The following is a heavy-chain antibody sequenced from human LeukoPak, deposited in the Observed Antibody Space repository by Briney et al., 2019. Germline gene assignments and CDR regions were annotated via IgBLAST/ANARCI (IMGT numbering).Heavy chain of an antibody. CDR3: ARVPSEQWLVTPFDY. D-gene: IGHD6-19*01. J-gene: IGHJ4*02. CDR1: GFTFSSYW. CDR2: INSDGSST. V-gene: IGHV3-74*01. Sequence: PGGSLRLSCAASGFTFSSYWMHWVRQAPGKGLVWVSRINSDGSSTSYADSVKGRFTISRDNAKNTLYLQMNSLRAEDTAVYYCARVPSEQWLVTPFDYWGQGTLVTVSS.